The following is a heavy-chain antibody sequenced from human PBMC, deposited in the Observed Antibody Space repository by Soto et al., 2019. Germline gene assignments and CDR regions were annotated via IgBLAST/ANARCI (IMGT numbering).Heavy chain of an antibody. CDR2: IYISGNT. Sequence: QVQLQESGPGLVKPSQTLSLTCTVSGASISSGEHYWSWIRQHPGEGLEWIGYIYISGNTYYNPSLKSRLTIAVDTSKNQFSLRLSSVTAADSAVYYCARYGGRGILDYWGQGTLVTVSS. CDR3: ARYGGRGILDY. V-gene: IGHV4-31*03. CDR1: GASISSGEHY. J-gene: IGHJ4*02. D-gene: IGHD3-10*01.